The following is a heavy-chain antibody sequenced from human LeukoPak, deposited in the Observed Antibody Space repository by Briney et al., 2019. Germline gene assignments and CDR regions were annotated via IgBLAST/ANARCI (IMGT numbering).Heavy chain of an antibody. Sequence: GRSLRLSCAASGFTFSSYAMHWVRQAPGKGLEWVAVISYDGSNKYYADSVKGRFTISRDNSKNTLYLQMNSLRAEDTAVYYCARDEGSSSFGGQGTLVTVSS. CDR3: ARDEGSSSF. D-gene: IGHD6-13*01. V-gene: IGHV3-30-3*01. CDR2: ISYDGSNK. CDR1: GFTFSSYA. J-gene: IGHJ4*02.